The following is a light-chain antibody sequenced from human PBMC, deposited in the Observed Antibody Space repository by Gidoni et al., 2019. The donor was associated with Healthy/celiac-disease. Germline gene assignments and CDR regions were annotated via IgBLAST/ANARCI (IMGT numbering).Light chain of an antibody. CDR1: SSDVGCYNL. CDR2: EVS. CDR3: CSYAGSSTLV. J-gene: IGLJ2*01. Sequence: QSALTQPAPVSGSPGQSITISCTGTSSDVGCYNLVSWYQQHPGKAPKLMIYEVSKRPSGVSNRFSGSKSGNTASLTISGLQAEDEADYYCCSYAGSSTLVFGGGTKLTVL. V-gene: IGLV2-23*02.